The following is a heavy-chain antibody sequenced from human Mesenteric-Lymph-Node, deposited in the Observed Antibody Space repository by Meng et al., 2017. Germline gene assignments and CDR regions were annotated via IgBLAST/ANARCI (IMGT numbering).Heavy chain of an antibody. J-gene: IGHJ4*02. CDR1: GGSISSYY. Sequence: SETLSLTCTVSGGSISSYYWSWIRQPAGKGLEWIGRIYTSGSTNYNPSLKSRVTISVDTSKNQFSLKLSSVTAADTAVYYCARCYCSGGSCLNFDYWGQGTLVTVSS. V-gene: IGHV4-4*07. CDR3: ARCYCSGGSCLNFDY. CDR2: IYTSGST. D-gene: IGHD2-15*01.